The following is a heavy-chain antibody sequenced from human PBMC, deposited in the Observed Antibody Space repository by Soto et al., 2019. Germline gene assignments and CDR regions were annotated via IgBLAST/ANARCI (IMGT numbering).Heavy chain of an antibody. CDR3: SREVVYYDNTTPRD. V-gene: IGHV1-18*04. CDR1: GYTFPSYG. CDR2: ISAYKGNT. J-gene: IGHJ3*01. Sequence: QVQLVQSGAEVKKPGASVKVSCKASGYTFPSYGISWVRQAPGQGLEWMGWISAYKGNTNYAQKLQGRVTMTTDTSTSTAYMELRSLRSDDTAVYYCSREVVYYDNTTPRDWGQGTMVTVSS. D-gene: IGHD3-22*01.